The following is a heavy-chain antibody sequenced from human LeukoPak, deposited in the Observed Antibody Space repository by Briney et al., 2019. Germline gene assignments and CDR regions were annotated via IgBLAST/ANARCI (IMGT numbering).Heavy chain of an antibody. V-gene: IGHV3-21*04. D-gene: IGHD3-16*01. Sequence: GGSLRLSCAASVFTFTSYSINWVRQAPWKGREWVLSISSSSSYIYYADSVEGRFTISRDNAKNSLYLQMSNLRAEDTAVYFCARGGGLDVWGQGATVTVSS. CDR1: VFTFTSYS. J-gene: IGHJ6*02. CDR2: ISSSSSYI. CDR3: ARGGGLDV.